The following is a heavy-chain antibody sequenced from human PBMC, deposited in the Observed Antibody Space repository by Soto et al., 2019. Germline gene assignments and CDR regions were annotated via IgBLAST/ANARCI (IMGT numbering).Heavy chain of an antibody. D-gene: IGHD6-13*01. Sequence: GGSLRLSCAASGFTFSSYAMSWVRQAPGKGLEWVSAISGSGGSTYYADSVKGRFTISRDNSKNTLYLQMNSLRAEDTAVYYCAKVRQQLVPYYYYYGMDVWGQGTTVTVSS. CDR2: ISGSGGST. CDR3: AKVRQQLVPYYYYYGMDV. CDR1: GFTFSSYA. J-gene: IGHJ6*02. V-gene: IGHV3-23*01.